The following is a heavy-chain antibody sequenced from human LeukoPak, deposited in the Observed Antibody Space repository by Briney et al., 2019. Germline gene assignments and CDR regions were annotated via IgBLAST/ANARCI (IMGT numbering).Heavy chain of an antibody. J-gene: IGHJ4*02. CDR1: GFTFSSYA. CDR2: ISGSGGST. V-gene: IGHV3-23*01. CDR3: SKVEGWLQGGVYY. D-gene: IGHD5-24*01. Sequence: SGGSLRLSCAASGFTFSSYAMSWVRQAPGKGLEWVSAISGSGGSTYYADSVKGRFTISRDNSKNTLYLQMNSLSAEDTAVYYWSKVEGWLQGGVYYWGQGNLGTVSS.